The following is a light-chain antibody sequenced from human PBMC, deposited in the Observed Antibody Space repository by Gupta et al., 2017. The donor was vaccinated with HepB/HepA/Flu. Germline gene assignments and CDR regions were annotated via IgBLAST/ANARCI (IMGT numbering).Light chain of an antibody. V-gene: IGKV1-5*03. CDR3: QQYFSYWT. CDR2: EAS. Sequence: DIQMTQSPSTLSASVGDRVTITCRARQIISRRLAWYQQNPGKAPKLLIYEASSVESGVPTRSSGGGSGTDFSLTISSLQPDDFATYYCQQYFSYWTFGQGTKVEIK. J-gene: IGKJ1*01. CDR1: QIISRR.